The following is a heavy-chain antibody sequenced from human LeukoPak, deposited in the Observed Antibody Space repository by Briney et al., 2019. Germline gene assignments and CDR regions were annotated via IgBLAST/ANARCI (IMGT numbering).Heavy chain of an antibody. CDR1: GFTFSSYS. Sequence: GGSLRLSCAASGFTFSSYSMNWVRQTPGKGLEWVSSITSTSSYIYYAESVKGRFTISRDNVKNSLYLQMNSLTAEDTAVYYCSRHPGTRIVGATFDYWGQGILVTVSS. V-gene: IGHV3-21*01. J-gene: IGHJ4*02. D-gene: IGHD1-26*01. CDR3: SRHPGTRIVGATFDY. CDR2: ITSTSSYI.